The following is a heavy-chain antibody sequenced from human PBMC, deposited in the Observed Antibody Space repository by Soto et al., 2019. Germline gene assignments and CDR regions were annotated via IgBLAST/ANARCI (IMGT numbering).Heavy chain of an antibody. CDR2: INHSGST. J-gene: IGHJ6*03. V-gene: IGHV4-34*01. D-gene: IGHD3-3*01. CDR3: ARGREFRSCYLWSIYYYYYYMDV. Sequence: SETVALTCAGPGRSFGGYYGGWIRKPPGKGLEWIGEINHSGSTNYNPSLKSRVTISVDTSKNQFSLKLSSVTAADTAVYYCARGREFRSCYLWSIYYYYYYMDVWGKGTTVTVSS. CDR1: GRSFGGYY.